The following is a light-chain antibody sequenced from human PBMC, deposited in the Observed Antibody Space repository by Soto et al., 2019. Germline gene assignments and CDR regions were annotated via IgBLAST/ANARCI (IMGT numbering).Light chain of an antibody. CDR2: GAS. J-gene: IGKJ5*01. Sequence: EVVLTQSPGTLSLSPGERATLSCRASQSVSSTYLAWYQQKPGQAPRLLIYGASSRATGIPDRFSGSGSGTDFTLTISRLEPEDFAVYFCQQSGNSPLTFGQGTRLAI. CDR1: QSVSSTY. V-gene: IGKV3-20*01. CDR3: QQSGNSPLT.